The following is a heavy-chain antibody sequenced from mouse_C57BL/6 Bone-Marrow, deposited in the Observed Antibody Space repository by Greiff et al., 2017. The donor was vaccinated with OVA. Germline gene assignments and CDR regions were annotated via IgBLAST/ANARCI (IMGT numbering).Heavy chain of an antibody. Sequence: EVMLVESEGGLVQPGSSMKLSCTASGFTFSDYYMAWVRQVPEKGLEWVANINYDGSSTYYLDSLKSRFIISRDNAKNILYLQMSSLKSEDTATYYCARDLRNYYYGSAMDYWGQGTSVTVSS. D-gene: IGHD1-1*01. CDR2: INYDGSST. J-gene: IGHJ4*01. CDR3: ARDLRNYYYGSAMDY. CDR1: GFTFSDYY. V-gene: IGHV5-16*01.